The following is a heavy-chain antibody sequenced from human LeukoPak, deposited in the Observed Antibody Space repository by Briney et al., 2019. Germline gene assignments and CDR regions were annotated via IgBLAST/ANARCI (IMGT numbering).Heavy chain of an antibody. V-gene: IGHV3-9*01. D-gene: IGHD3-10*01. Sequence: PGGSLRLSCAASGFTFDDYAMHWVRQAPGKGLEWVSGISWNSGSIGYADSVKGRFTISRDNAKNSLYLQMNSLRAEGTALYYCAKSGSGLDYFDYWGQGTLVTVSS. CDR2: ISWNSGSI. J-gene: IGHJ4*02. CDR1: GFTFDDYA. CDR3: AKSGSGLDYFDY.